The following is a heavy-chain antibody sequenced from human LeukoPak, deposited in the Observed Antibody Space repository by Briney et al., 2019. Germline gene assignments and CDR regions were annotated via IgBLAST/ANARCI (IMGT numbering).Heavy chain of an antibody. D-gene: IGHD2-2*02. J-gene: IGHJ4*02. CDR2: ISYDGSNK. CDR3: ARGPAAAIPGDY. V-gene: IGHV3-30-3*01. CDR1: GFTFSSYA. Sequence: GRSLRLSCAASGFTFSSYAMHWVRQAPGKGLEWVAVISYDGSNKYYADSVKGRFTISRDNSKNTLYLQMNSLRAEDTAVYYCARGPAAAIPGDYWGQGTLVTVSS.